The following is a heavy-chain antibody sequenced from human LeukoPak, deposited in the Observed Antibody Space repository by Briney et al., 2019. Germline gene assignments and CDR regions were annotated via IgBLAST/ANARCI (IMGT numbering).Heavy chain of an antibody. D-gene: IGHD3-22*01. CDR2: ISAYNGHT. J-gene: IGHJ4*02. Sequence: GASVKVSCKASGYTSTSYGISWVRQAPGQGLEWMGWISAYNGHTNYAQKLQGRVTMTTDTSTSTAYMELRSLRSDDTAVYYCARDVAYYDSSGLLRFDYWGQGTLVTVSS. V-gene: IGHV1-18*01. CDR3: ARDVAYYDSSGLLRFDY. CDR1: GYTSTSYG.